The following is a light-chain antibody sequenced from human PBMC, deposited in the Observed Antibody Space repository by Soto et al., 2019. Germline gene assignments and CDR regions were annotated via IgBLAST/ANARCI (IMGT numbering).Light chain of an antibody. CDR1: SSNIGSNF. CDR3: ATWDDSLSGRV. CDR2: TND. J-gene: IGLJ3*02. V-gene: IGLV1-47*02. Sequence: HSVLAQPPSASGTPGQRVTISCSGSSSNIGSNFVYWYQQLPGTAPKLLIYTNDQRPSGVPDRFSGSRSGTSASLAISGLRSEDEAVYHCATWDDSLSGRVFGGGTKLTVL.